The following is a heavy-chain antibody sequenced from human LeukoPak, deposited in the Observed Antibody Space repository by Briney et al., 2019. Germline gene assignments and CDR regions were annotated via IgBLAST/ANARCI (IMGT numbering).Heavy chain of an antibody. CDR2: INPYSGGT. Sequence: GASVKVSCKASGYTFTDYYMHWVRQAPGQGLEWMGWINPYSGGTSYAQKFQGRVTMTRDTSISTAYMELSRLRSDDTAIYYCARAYSTWGWFDPWGQGTLVSVSS. CDR1: GYTFTDYY. CDR3: ARAYSTWGWFDP. D-gene: IGHD6-13*01. J-gene: IGHJ5*02. V-gene: IGHV1-2*02.